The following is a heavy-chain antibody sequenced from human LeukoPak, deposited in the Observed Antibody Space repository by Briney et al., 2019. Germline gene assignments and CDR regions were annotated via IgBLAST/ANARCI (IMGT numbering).Heavy chain of an antibody. J-gene: IGHJ4*02. CDR3: AGTGDFDS. V-gene: IGHV1-2*02. CDR1: GYTFIGYY. Sequence: GASVKVSCKAFGYTFIGYYMHWVRQAPGQGLEWMGWINPNSGDTNYALKLQGRVTMTRDTSISTAYMELSRLSSDDTAVYYCAGTGDFDSWGQGTLVTVSS. CDR2: INPNSGDT. D-gene: IGHD3/OR15-3a*01.